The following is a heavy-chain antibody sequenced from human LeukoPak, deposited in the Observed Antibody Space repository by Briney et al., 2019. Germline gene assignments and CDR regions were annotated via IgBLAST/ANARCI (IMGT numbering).Heavy chain of an antibody. D-gene: IGHD5-12*01. Sequence: GESLKISCQGSGYSFTTYWIAWVRQLPGKGLEWMGVIYPGDSDTRYSSSFQGQVTISADKSISTAYLQWSSLKASDTAMYYCARVAYSGYEVGYWGQGTLVTVSS. CDR3: ARVAYSGYEVGY. J-gene: IGHJ4*02. CDR2: IYPGDSDT. V-gene: IGHV5-51*01. CDR1: GYSFTTYW.